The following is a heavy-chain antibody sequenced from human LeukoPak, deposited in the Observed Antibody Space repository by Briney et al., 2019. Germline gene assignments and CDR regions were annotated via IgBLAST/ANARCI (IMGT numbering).Heavy chain of an antibody. V-gene: IGHV3-30*18. D-gene: IGHD2/OR15-2a*01. Sequence: PGGSLRLSCAASGFTFTKYWMTWVRQAPGKGLEWVAVISYDGSNKYYADSVKGRFTISRDNSKNTLYLQMNSLRAEDTAVYYCAKAGGYTTQNAFDIWGQGTVVTVSS. CDR3: AKAGGYTTQNAFDI. J-gene: IGHJ3*02. CDR1: GFTFTKYW. CDR2: ISYDGSNK.